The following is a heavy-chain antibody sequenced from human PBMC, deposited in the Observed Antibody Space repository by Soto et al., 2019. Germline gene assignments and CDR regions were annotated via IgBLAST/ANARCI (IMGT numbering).Heavy chain of an antibody. CDR2: TYYRSRWYS. D-gene: IGHD2-15*01. CDR3: ARSEEDSDYYYYGMDV. CDR1: GDPVSSNSVA. V-gene: IGHV6-1*01. Sequence: QTLSLTCVGSGDPVSSNSVAWNWVRQSPSRGLEWLGRTYYRSRWYSDYAVSVRSRIDINADTSKNQVSLQLNSVTPEDTAVYYCARSEEDSDYYYYGMDVWGQGTTVTV. J-gene: IGHJ6*02.